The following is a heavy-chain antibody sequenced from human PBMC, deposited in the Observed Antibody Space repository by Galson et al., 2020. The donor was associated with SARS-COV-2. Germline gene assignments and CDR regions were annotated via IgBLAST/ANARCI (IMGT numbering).Heavy chain of an antibody. D-gene: IGHD1-26*01. Sequence: LSCAASGFTFSNYGMNWVRQAPGKGLEWVAVIWYVGGNKYYADSVKGRFTISRDNSKNTLYLQMNSLRAEDTAVYYCAKGRGSYFSYFDYWGQGTLVTVSS. J-gene: IGHJ4*02. CDR3: AKGRGSYFSYFDY. V-gene: IGHV3-33*03. CDR1: GFTFSNYG. CDR2: IWYVGGNK.